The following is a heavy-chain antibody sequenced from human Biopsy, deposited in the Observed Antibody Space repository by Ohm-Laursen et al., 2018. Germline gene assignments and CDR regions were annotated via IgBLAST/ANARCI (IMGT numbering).Heavy chain of an antibody. V-gene: IGHV4-4*07. J-gene: IGHJ2*01. CDR1: GDSISNDY. CDR2: IHTSGST. CDR3: VREPKTGTAEAWYFDL. Sequence: GTLSLTCTVSGDSISNDYWSWIRQSAGQGLEWIGRIHTSGSTNHNLSLKSRVTMSVDTSTNQFSLKLRSVTAADTAVYYCVREPKTGTAEAWYFDLWGRGSPVTVPS. D-gene: IGHD3-9*01.